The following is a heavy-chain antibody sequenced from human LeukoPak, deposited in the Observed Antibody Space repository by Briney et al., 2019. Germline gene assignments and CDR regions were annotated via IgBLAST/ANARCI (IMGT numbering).Heavy chain of an antibody. V-gene: IGHV1-2*02. CDR3: ARRGQTSRTFDY. CDR2: INPNRGGT. D-gene: IGHD1-1*01. J-gene: IGHJ4*02. Sequence: ASVKVSCKASGYTFTGYYMHWVRQAPGQGLEWMGWINPNRGGTNYAQKFQGRVTMTRDTSTSTAYMELSRLRSDDTAVYYCARRGQTSRTFDYWGQGTLVTVSS. CDR1: GYTFTGYY.